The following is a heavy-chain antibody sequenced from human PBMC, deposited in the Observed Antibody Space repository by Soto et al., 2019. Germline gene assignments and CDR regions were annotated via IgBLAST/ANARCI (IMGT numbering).Heavy chain of an antibody. CDR3: ARTWFGESFDY. CDR2: IYYSGST. Sequence: LSLPCTVSGGSISSGDYYWSWIRQPPGKGLEWIGYIYYSGSTYYNPSLKSRVTIPVDTSKNQFSLKLSSVTAADTAVYYCARTWFGESFDYWRQGTLVTVSS. V-gene: IGHV4-30-4*01. J-gene: IGHJ4*02. D-gene: IGHD3-10*01. CDR1: GGSISSGDYY.